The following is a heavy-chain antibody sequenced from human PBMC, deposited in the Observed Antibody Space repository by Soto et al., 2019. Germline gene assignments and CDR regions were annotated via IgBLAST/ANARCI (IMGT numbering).Heavy chain of an antibody. D-gene: IGHD6-19*01. CDR3: ARLIAVAGPFDY. CDR1: GFSLSTSGVG. J-gene: IGHJ4*02. CDR2: IYWDDDK. Sequence: QITLKESGPTLVKPTQTLTLTCTFSGFSLSTSGVGVGWIRQPPGKALEWLALIYWDDDKRYSPSLKSRLTITKDTSKTQVVLTMTHMDTVDTATYYCARLIAVAGPFDYWGQGTLVTVSS. V-gene: IGHV2-5*02.